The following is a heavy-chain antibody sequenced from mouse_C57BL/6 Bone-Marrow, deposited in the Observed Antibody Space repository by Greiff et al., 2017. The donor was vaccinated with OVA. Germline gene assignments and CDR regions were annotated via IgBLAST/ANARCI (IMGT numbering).Heavy chain of an antibody. D-gene: IGHD1-1*01. J-gene: IGHJ1*03. CDR3: ARDARDYYGSSHWYFDV. Sequence: EVQGVESGGGLVQSGRSLRLSCATSGFTFSDFYMEWVRQAPGKGLEWIAASRNKANDYTTEYSASVKGRFIVSRDTSQSILYLQMNALRAEDTAIYYCARDARDYYGSSHWYFDVWGTGTTVTVSS. V-gene: IGHV7-1*01. CDR2: SRNKANDYTT. CDR1: GFTFSDFY.